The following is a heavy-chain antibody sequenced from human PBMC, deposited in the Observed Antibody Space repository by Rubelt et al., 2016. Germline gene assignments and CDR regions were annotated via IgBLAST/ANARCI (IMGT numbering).Heavy chain of an antibody. CDR2: INHSGGT. J-gene: IGHJ2*01. CDR3: ARVWGRAAARPYWYFDL. CDR1: GGSISSYY. D-gene: IGHD3-16*01. Sequence: QVQLQESGPGLVKPSETLSLTCTVSGGSISSYYWSWIRQPPGKGLEWIGEINHSGGTNYNPSLKSRVTISVDTSKNQFSLKLSSGTAADTAVYYWARVWGRAAARPYWYFDLWGRGTLVTVSS. V-gene: IGHV4-59*12.